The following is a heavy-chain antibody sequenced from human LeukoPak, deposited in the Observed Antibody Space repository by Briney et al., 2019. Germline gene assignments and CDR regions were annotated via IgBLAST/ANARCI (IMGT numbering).Heavy chain of an antibody. CDR3: VRGANL. V-gene: IGHV4-59*01. D-gene: IGHD5-12*01. J-gene: IGHJ5*02. CDR2: IHHSGST. Sequence: SETLSLTCSVSGGSIGSDSWNWIRRAPGKRLEWIGNIHHSGSTNYNPSLQSRVTISIDTAKNQFSLRLTSVTAADSAVYYCVRGANLWGQGILVTVSS. CDR1: GGSIGSDS.